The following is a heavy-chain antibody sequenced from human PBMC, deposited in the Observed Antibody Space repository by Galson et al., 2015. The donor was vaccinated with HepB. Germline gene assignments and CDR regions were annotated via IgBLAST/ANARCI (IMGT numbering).Heavy chain of an antibody. Sequence: SVKVSCKASGYTFTSYAMHWVRQAPGQRLEWMGWINAGNGNTKYSQKFQGRVTITRDTSASTAYMELSSLRSEDTAVYYCARDAFAYDFWSGYYGYYYGMDVWGQGTTVTVSS. D-gene: IGHD3-3*01. CDR2: INAGNGNT. J-gene: IGHJ6*02. V-gene: IGHV1-3*01. CDR1: GYTFTSYA. CDR3: ARDAFAYDFWSGYYGYYYGMDV.